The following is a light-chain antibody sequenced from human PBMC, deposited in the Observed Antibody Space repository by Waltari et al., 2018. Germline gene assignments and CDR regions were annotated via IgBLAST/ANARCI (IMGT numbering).Light chain of an antibody. CDR3: QQYDNLFT. Sequence: DIQMTQSPSSLSASVGDRVTITCQASQDISNYLNWYQQKPGKAPKLLIYDASNLETGVPSRFSGSGSGTDFTFTISSLQPEDIATYYCQQYDNLFTFGQGTKVEIK. J-gene: IGKJ1*01. CDR1: QDISNY. V-gene: IGKV1-33*01. CDR2: DAS.